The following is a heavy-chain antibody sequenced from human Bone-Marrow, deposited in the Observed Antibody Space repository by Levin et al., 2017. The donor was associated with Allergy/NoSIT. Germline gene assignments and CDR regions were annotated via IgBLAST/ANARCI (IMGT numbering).Heavy chain of an antibody. J-gene: IGHJ4*02. V-gene: IGHV4-39*01. D-gene: IGHD2-15*01. CDR2: IYYTGRT. Sequence: SETLSLTCTVSGGSISSSTYYWGWIRQPPGKRLEWIGNIYYTGRTYYNPSLKSRATLSVDTSKNQFSLRLNSVTATDTAVYYWAKLLITGAAEMKGRPDYWGRGTLVTVSS. CDR3: AKLLITGAAEMKGRPDY. CDR1: GGSISSSTYY.